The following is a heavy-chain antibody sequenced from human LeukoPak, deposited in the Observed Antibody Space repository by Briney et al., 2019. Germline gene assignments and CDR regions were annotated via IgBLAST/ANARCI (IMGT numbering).Heavy chain of an antibody. CDR1: GGTFSSYA. Sequence: SVKVSCKASGGTFSSYAISWVRQAPGQGLEWMGRIIPIFGTANYAQKLQGRVTMTTDTSTSTAYMELRSLRSDDTAVYYCARADSNDFWSGYSYFDYWGQGTLVTVSS. D-gene: IGHD3-3*01. CDR3: ARADSNDFWSGYSYFDY. CDR2: IIPIFGTA. J-gene: IGHJ4*02. V-gene: IGHV1-69*05.